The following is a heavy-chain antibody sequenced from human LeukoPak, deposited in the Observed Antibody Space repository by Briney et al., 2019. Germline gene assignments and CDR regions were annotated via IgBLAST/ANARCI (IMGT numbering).Heavy chain of an antibody. Sequence: GGSLRLSCAASGFTFSSYEMNWVRQAPGKGLEWVSYISSSGSTIYYADSVKGRFTISRDNAKNSLYLQMNSLRAEDTAVYYCARWDFGDYPDAHYYYGMDVWGQGTTVTVSS. D-gene: IGHD4-17*01. J-gene: IGHJ6*02. CDR1: GFTFSSYE. V-gene: IGHV3-48*03. CDR3: ARWDFGDYPDAHYYYGMDV. CDR2: ISSSGSTI.